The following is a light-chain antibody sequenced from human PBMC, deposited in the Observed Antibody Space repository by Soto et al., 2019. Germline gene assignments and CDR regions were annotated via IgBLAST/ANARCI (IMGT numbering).Light chain of an antibody. Sequence: DIQMTQSPSTLSASVGDRVTITCRASQSINTWLAWYPLKPGRAPKLLIYKASTLESGVSSRFSGSGSGTEFTLTIISLQPDDFATSYCQQYQTYSQFGQGTKVEIK. J-gene: IGKJ1*01. CDR1: QSINTW. CDR3: QQYQTYSQ. V-gene: IGKV1-5*03. CDR2: KAS.